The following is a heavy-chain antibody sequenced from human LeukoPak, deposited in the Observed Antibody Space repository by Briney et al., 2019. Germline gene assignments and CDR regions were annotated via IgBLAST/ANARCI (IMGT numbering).Heavy chain of an antibody. CDR1: GYSFISYG. D-gene: IGHD6-19*01. Sequence: ASVKVSCKASGYSFISYGINWVRQAPGQGLEWMGWISTYNGNTHYAQKLQGRVTMTTDTSTTTAYMELRSLRSDDTAVYYCTRDDPHSSGWDPDYWGQGTLVTVSS. J-gene: IGHJ4*02. CDR3: TRDDPHSSGWDPDY. CDR2: ISTYNGNT. V-gene: IGHV1-18*01.